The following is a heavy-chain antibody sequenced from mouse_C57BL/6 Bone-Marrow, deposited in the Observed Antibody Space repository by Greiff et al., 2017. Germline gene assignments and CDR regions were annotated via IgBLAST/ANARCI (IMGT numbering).Heavy chain of an antibody. CDR1: GYTFTDYE. Sequence: VQLQQPGAELVRPGASVTLSCKASGYTFTDYEMHWVKQTPVRGLEWIGAIDPETGGTAYNQKFKGKAILTADKPSSTAYIELRSLTSEDSAVFYCTRASKGAMDYWGQGTSVTVSS. D-gene: IGHD2-5*01. V-gene: IGHV1-15*01. J-gene: IGHJ4*01. CDR3: TRASKGAMDY. CDR2: IDPETGGT.